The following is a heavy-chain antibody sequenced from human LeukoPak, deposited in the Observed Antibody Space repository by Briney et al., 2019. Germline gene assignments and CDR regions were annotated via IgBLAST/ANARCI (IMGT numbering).Heavy chain of an antibody. D-gene: IGHD3-22*01. CDR1: GFTFSSYG. J-gene: IGHJ3*02. V-gene: IGHV3-30*02. CDR3: AKDGPDSSGYHSLWAFDI. Sequence: GGSLRLSCAASGFTFSSYGMHWVRQAPGKGLEWVAFIRYDGSNKYYADSVKGRFTISRDNSKNTLYLQMNSLRAEDTAVYYCAKDGPDSSGYHSLWAFDIWGQGTMVTVSS. CDR2: IRYDGSNK.